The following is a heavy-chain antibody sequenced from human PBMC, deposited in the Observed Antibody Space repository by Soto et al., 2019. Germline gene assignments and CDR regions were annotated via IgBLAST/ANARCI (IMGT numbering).Heavy chain of an antibody. CDR1: GFTFSSYS. V-gene: IGHV3-48*02. CDR3: AREERDTADAYLDY. Sequence: EVQLVESGGGLVQPGGSLRLSCAASGFTFSSYSMNWVRQAPGKGLEWLSYISSSISTMHYADSVKGRFTISRDNAENPLYLQSNSLGDEDTAVYYCAREERDTADAYLDYWGQGTLFTVSS. D-gene: IGHD5-18*01. CDR2: ISSSISTM. J-gene: IGHJ4*02.